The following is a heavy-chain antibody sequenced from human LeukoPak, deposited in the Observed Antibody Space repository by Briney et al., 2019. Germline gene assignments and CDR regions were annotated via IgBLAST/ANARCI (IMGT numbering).Heavy chain of an antibody. CDR1: GGSISSYY. CDR3: ARAPSPYDFWSGYYYYFDY. V-gene: IGHV4-59*08. CDR2: IYYSGST. J-gene: IGHJ4*02. Sequence: SETLSLTCTVSGGSISSYYWSWIRQPPGKGLEWIGYIYYSGSTNYNPSLKSRVTISVDTSKNQFSLKLSSVTAADTAVYYCARAPSPYDFWSGYYYYFDYWGQGTLVTVSS. D-gene: IGHD3-3*01.